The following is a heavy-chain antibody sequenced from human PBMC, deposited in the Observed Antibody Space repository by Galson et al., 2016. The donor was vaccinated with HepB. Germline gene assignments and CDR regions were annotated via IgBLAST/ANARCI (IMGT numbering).Heavy chain of an antibody. V-gene: IGHV5-51*01. CDR2: IYPDNSDT. Sequence: QSGAEVKKPGESLKISCKGSGYTFNSYWIGWVRQMPGKGLEWMGIIYPDNSDTTYSPSFQGQVTISADKSISTAYLQWSSLKASDTAMYYCASSVGVAGLDYWGQGTLGTVSS. D-gene: IGHD6-19*01. J-gene: IGHJ4*02. CDR1: GYTFNSYW. CDR3: ASSVGVAGLDY.